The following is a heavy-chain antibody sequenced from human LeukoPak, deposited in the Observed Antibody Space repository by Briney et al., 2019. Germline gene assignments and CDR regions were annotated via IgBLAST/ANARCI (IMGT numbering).Heavy chain of an antibody. D-gene: IGHD3-10*01. V-gene: IGHV4-59*12. CDR3: ARGRRGSGSYYRNWFDP. CDR1: GGSISSYY. J-gene: IGHJ5*02. CDR2: IYYSGST. Sequence: SGTLSLTCTVSGGSISSYYWSWIRQPPGKGLEWIGYIYYSGSTYYNPSLKSRVTISVDTSKNQFSLKLSSVTAADTAVYYCARGRRGSGSYYRNWFDPWGQGTLVTVSS.